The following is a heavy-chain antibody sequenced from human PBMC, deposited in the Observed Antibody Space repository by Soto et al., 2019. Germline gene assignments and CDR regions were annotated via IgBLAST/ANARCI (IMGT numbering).Heavy chain of an antibody. J-gene: IGHJ6*02. Sequence: GGSLRLSCAASGFTFSSYAMHWVRQAPGKGLEWVAVISYDGSNKYYADSVKGRFTISRDNSKNTLYLQMNSLRAEDTAVYYCARVQGAVAAAGYYGMDVWGQGTTVTVSS. D-gene: IGHD6-13*01. CDR2: ISYDGSNK. CDR1: GFTFSSYA. CDR3: ARVQGAVAAAGYYGMDV. V-gene: IGHV3-30-3*01.